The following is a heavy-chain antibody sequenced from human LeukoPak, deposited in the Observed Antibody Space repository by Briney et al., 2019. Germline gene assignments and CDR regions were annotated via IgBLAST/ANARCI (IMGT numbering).Heavy chain of an antibody. Sequence: SQTLSLTCTVSGGSISSGDYYWSWIRQPPGKGLEWIGYIYYSGSTYYNPSLKSRVTISVDTSKNQFSLKLSSVTAADTAVYYCARGIVPAAMMADWFDPWGQGTLVTVPS. D-gene: IGHD2-2*01. CDR3: ARGIVPAAMMADWFDP. J-gene: IGHJ5*02. CDR1: GGSISSGDYY. CDR2: IYYSGST. V-gene: IGHV4-30-4*01.